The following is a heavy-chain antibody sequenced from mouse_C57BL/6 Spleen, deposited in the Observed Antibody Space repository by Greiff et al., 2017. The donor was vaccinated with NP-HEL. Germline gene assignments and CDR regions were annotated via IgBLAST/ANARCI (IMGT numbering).Heavy chain of an antibody. CDR3: ARKTGGDYYAMDY. D-gene: IGHD4-1*01. V-gene: IGHV1-7*01. CDR2: INPSSGYT. CDR1: GYTFTSYW. Sequence: VKLMESGAELAKPGASVKLSCKASGYTFTSYWMHWVKQRPGQGLEWIGYINPSSGYTKYNQKFKDEATLTADKSSSTAYMQLSSLTYEDSAVYYCARKTGGDYYAMDYWGQGTSVTVSS. J-gene: IGHJ4*01.